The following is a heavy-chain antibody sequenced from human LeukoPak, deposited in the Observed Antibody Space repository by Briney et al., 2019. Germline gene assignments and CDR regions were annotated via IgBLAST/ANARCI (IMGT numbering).Heavy chain of an antibody. V-gene: IGHV4-30-4*02. CDR1: GGSISSGDYY. J-gene: IGHJ4*02. Sequence: SETLSLTCTVSGGSISSGDYYWSWIRQPPGKGLEWIGYIYYSGSTYYNPSLKSRVTISVDTSKNQFSLKLSSVTAADTAVYYCARGVYIAAAQYAYWGQGTLVTVSS. CDR2: IYYSGST. D-gene: IGHD6-13*01. CDR3: ARGVYIAAAQYAY.